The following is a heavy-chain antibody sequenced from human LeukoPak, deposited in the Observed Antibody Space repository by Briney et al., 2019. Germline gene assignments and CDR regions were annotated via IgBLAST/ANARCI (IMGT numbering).Heavy chain of an antibody. Sequence: GGSLRLSCAASRFTFSGSWMHWVRQAPGKGLVWVSRINSDGSSTGYADSVKGRFTTSRDNAKNTLYLQMNSLRAEDTAVYYCAKGVTATAVDYWGQGTLVTVSS. D-gene: IGHD2-21*02. J-gene: IGHJ4*02. CDR1: RFTFSGSW. V-gene: IGHV3-74*01. CDR2: INSDGSST. CDR3: AKGVTATAVDY.